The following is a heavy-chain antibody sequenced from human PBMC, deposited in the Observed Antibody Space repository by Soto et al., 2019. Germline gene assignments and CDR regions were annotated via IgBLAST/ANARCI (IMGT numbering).Heavy chain of an antibody. J-gene: IGHJ4*02. V-gene: IGHV3-48*03. D-gene: IGHD3-22*01. CDR1: GFTFGSYE. CDR2: ISSSGSTI. CDR3: ARDPYYYDSSGYFD. Sequence: YLRLSCAASGFTFGSYEMPWVRLAPGKGLEWVSYISSSGSTIYYVDSVKGRFTISRDNAKNSLYLQMNSLRAEDRAVYHCARDPYYYDSSGYFDWGQGTLLTASS.